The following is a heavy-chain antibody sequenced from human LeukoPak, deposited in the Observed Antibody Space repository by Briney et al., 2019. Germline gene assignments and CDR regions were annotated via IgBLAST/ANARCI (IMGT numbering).Heavy chain of an antibody. CDR3: AKRGDSTGY. D-gene: IGHD2-8*02. CDR1: GFTFSSYG. CDR2: ISYDGSNK. J-gene: IGHJ4*02. V-gene: IGHV3-30*18. Sequence: GGSLRLSCAASGFTFSSYGMHWVRQAPGKGLEWVAVISYDGSNKYYADSVKGRFTISRDNSKNTLYLQMNSLRAEDTAVYYCAKRGDSTGYWGQGTLVTVSS.